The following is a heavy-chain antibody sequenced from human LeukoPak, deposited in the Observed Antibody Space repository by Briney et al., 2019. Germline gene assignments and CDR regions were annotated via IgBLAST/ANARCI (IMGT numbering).Heavy chain of an antibody. J-gene: IGHJ3*02. CDR2: INHSGST. Sequence: SETLSLTCAVYGGSFSGYYWSWIRQPPGKGLEWIGEINHSGSTNYNPSLKSRVTISVDTSKNQFSLKLSSVTAADTAVYYCAIPRYYGSGSDAFDIWGQGTMVTVSS. D-gene: IGHD3-10*01. CDR1: GGSFSGYY. V-gene: IGHV4-34*01. CDR3: AIPRYYGSGSDAFDI.